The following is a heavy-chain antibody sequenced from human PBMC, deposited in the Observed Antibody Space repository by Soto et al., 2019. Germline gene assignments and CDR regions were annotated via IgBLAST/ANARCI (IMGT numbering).Heavy chain of an antibody. CDR3: ARQWEGAVMFYYDGMDV. CDR2: INHGGIT. CDR1: GGSFGGYF. J-gene: IGHJ6*02. D-gene: IGHD1-26*01. Sequence: QVQLQQWGAGLLKPSETLSLTCDVYGGSFGGYFWSWIRQPQGEELDWIGEINHGGITNYNPSTKSRITLSVDTSKNQFSLKLSSVTAAYAEVYYCARQWEGAVMFYYDGMDVWGQGTSVTVSS. V-gene: IGHV4-34*02.